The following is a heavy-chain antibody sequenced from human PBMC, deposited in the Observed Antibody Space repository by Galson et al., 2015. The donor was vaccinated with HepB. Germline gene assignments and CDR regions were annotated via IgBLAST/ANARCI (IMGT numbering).Heavy chain of an antibody. Sequence: SLRLSCAASGFTFSSYGMHWVRQAPGKGLEWVAVISYDGSNKYYADSVKGRFTISRDNSKNTLYLQMNSLRAEDTAVYYCAKNGYYGSGSYYPDPYYYYYMDVWGKGTTVTVSS. V-gene: IGHV3-30*18. D-gene: IGHD3-10*01. CDR2: ISYDGSNK. CDR1: GFTFSSYG. J-gene: IGHJ6*03. CDR3: AKNGYYGSGSYYPDPYYYYYMDV.